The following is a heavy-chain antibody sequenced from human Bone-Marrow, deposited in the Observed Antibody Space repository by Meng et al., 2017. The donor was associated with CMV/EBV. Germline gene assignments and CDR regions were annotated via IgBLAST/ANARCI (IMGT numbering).Heavy chain of an antibody. CDR3: TRDRLWYYYDSSGYYYFDY. Sequence: GESLKISCTAAGLTFGDYAMSWVRQAPGKGLEWVGFIRSKAYGGTTEYAASVKGRFTISRDDSKSIAYLQMNSLKTEDTAVYYCTRDRLWYYYDSSGYYYFDYWGQGTLVTVSS. CDR1: GLTFGDYA. J-gene: IGHJ4*02. D-gene: IGHD3-22*01. V-gene: IGHV3-49*04. CDR2: IRSKAYGGTT.